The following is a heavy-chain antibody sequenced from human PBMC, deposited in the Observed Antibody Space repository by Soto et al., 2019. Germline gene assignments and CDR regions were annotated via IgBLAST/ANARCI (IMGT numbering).Heavy chain of an antibody. CDR2: INHSGST. Sequence: ASETLSLTCAVYGGSFSGYYWSWIRQPPGKGLEWIGEINHSGSTNYNPSLKSRVTISVDTSKNQFSLKLSSVTAADTAVYYCALVVHYNDYWGQGTLVTVSS. CDR3: ALVVHYNDY. J-gene: IGHJ4*02. V-gene: IGHV4-34*01. D-gene: IGHD2-15*01. CDR1: GGSFSGYY.